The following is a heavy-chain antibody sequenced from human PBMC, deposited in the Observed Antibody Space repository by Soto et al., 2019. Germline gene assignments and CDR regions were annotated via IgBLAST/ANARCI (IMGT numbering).Heavy chain of an antibody. CDR1: GGTFSSYA. CDR2: IIPIFGTA. CDR3: ARSPRGEIYYYYYGMDV. V-gene: IGHV1-69*13. Sequence: GASVKGSCKASGGTFSSYAISWVRQAPGQGLEWMGGIIPIFGTANYAQKFQGRVTITADESTSTAYMELSSLRSEDTAVYYCARSPRGEIYYYYYGMDVWGQRTTVTVSS. D-gene: IGHD3-10*01. J-gene: IGHJ6*02.